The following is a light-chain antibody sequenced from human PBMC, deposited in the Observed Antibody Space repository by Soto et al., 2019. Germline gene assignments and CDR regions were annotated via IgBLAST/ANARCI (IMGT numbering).Light chain of an antibody. V-gene: IGLV2-11*01. Sequence: QSALTQPRSVSGSPGQSVTISCTGTSSDVGGYNYVSWYQQHPGKAPKLMIYDVSKRPSGVPDRFSGSKSGNTASLTISGPQAEDEADYYCCSYTSSSTPVVFGGGTKLTVL. CDR2: DVS. CDR1: SSDVGGYNY. J-gene: IGLJ2*01. CDR3: CSYTSSSTPVV.